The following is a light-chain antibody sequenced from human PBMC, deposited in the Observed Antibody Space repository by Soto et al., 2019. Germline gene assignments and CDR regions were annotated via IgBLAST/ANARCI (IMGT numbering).Light chain of an antibody. CDR3: SSFTGISTQV. V-gene: IGLV2-14*01. CDR1: TSDVGGYIS. CDR2: EVS. Sequence: QSALTQPASVSGSPGQSVTISCTGTTSDVGGYISVSWYQQHPGKAPKLMIYEVSNRPSGVSSRFSGSKSGNTASLTISGLQPEDEADYYCSSFTGISTQVFGGGTKVTVL. J-gene: IGLJ3*02.